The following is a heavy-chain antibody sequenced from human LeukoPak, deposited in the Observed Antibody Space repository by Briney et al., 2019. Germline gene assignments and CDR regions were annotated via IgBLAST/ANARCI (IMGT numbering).Heavy chain of an antibody. D-gene: IGHD6-19*01. J-gene: IGHJ4*02. CDR3: ARETMAGHFDY. Sequence: PSETLSLTCTVSGGSTSSGDNCWGRIAHPPGKDREGIGYIYYSGTTYYNPSLKSRVTISVDTSKNQFSLNLSSVTAADTAVYFCARETMAGHFDYWGQGTLVTVSS. CDR2: IYYSGTT. V-gene: IGHV4-30-4*01. CDR1: GGSTSSGDNC.